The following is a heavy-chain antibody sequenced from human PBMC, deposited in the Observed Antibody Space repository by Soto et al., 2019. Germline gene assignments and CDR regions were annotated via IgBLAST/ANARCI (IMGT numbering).Heavy chain of an antibody. CDR2: INHSGGT. CDR1: GGSFSDYC. CDR3: DRRRVSSFLANFSFHY. V-gene: IGHV4-34*01. Sequence: SETLSLTCAVYGGSFSDYCWSWIRQPPGKGLEWIGEINHSGGTNYNPSLKSRVTISVDTSKNQFSLRLTSVTAADTAVYYCDRRRVSSFLANFSFHYCGPAPQVPV. D-gene: IGHD6-6*01. J-gene: IGHJ4*02.